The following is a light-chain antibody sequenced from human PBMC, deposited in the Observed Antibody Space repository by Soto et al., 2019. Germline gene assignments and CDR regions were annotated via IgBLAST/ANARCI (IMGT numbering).Light chain of an antibody. V-gene: IGLV2-14*01. CDR2: EVS. CDR3: SSYTSSSTYV. J-gene: IGLJ1*01. Sequence: QSALTQPASVSGSPGQSMTISCTGASSDVGDYKYVSWFQQHPGKAPKLMIYEVSNRPSGVSNRFSGSKSGNTASLTISGLQAEDEAAYYCSSYTSSSTYVFGTGTKLTVL. CDR1: SSDVGDYKY.